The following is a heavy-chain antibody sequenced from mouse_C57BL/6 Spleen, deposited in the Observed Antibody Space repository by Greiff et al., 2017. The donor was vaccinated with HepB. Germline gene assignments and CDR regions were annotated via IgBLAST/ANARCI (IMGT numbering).Heavy chain of an antibody. CDR2: IYPRSGNT. CDR1: GYTFTSYG. D-gene: IGHD1-1*01. J-gene: IGHJ3*01. CDR3: ARRGDYYGSSYGFAY. Sequence: VQGVESGAELARPGASVKLSCKASGYTFTSYGISWVKQRTGQGLEWIGEIYPRSGNTYYNEKFKGKATLTADKSSSTAYMELRSLTSEDSAVYFCARRGDYYGSSYGFAYWGQGTLVTVSA. V-gene: IGHV1-81*01.